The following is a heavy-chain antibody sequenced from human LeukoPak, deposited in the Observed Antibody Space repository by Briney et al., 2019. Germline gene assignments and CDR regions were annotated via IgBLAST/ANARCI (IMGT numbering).Heavy chain of an antibody. V-gene: IGHV1-2*02. Sequence: ASVKVSCKASGYTFTGYYMHWMRQAPGQGLEWMGWINPNSGGTNYAQKFQGRVTMTRDTSISTAYMELSRLRSDDTAVYYCARGDIVVVPAAIYYYYYMDVWGKGTTVTVSS. CDR1: GYTFTGYY. CDR2: INPNSGGT. J-gene: IGHJ6*03. D-gene: IGHD2-2*01. CDR3: ARGDIVVVPAAIYYYYYMDV.